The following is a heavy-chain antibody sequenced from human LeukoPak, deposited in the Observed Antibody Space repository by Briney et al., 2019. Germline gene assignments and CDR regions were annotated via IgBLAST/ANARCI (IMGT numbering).Heavy chain of an antibody. Sequence: SSETLSLTCTVSGDSISSGDYYWSWSRQPAGKGLEWIGRISSSGSTNYNPSLKSRVTISVDTSKNQFSLKLSSVTAADTAVYFCARGPYSYDSSGAFDIWGQGTMVTVSS. CDR1: GDSISSGDYY. CDR3: ARGPYSYDSSGAFDI. V-gene: IGHV4-61*02. D-gene: IGHD3-22*01. J-gene: IGHJ3*02. CDR2: ISSSGST.